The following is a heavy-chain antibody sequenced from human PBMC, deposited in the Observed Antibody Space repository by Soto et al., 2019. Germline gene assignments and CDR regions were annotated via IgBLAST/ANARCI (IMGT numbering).Heavy chain of an antibody. D-gene: IGHD6-6*01. J-gene: IGHJ6*01. V-gene: IGHV1-18*01. Sequence: GASVKVSCMASEYTFNGYGSSRERRAPGHGLEWMGWISAYNGNTNYAQKLQRRVTMTTDTSTSTAYMELRSLRSDDTAVYYCAKDGGRNARLDCFYGLGVWG. CDR3: AKDGGRNARLDCFYGLGV. CDR1: EYTFNGYG. CDR2: ISAYNGNT.